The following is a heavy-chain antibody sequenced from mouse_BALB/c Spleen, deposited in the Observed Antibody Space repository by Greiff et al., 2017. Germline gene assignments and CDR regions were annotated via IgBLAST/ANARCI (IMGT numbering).Heavy chain of an antibody. CDR3: AREGAYYRYDEAMDY. V-gene: IGHV5-6-3*01. D-gene: IGHD2-14*01. Sequence: EVQLQQSGGGLVQPGGSLKLSCAASGFTFSSYGMSWVRQTPDKRLELVATINSNGGSTYYPDSVKGRFTISRDNAKNTLYLQMSSLKSEDTAMYYCAREGAYYRYDEAMDYWGQGTSVTVSS. CDR1: GFTFSSYG. J-gene: IGHJ4*01. CDR2: INSNGGST.